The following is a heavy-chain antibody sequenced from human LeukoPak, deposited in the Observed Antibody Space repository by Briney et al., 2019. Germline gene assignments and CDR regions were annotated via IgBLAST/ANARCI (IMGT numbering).Heavy chain of an antibody. CDR1: GFTFSSYA. CDR3: AKARYSYGPASRYCFDY. D-gene: IGHD5-18*01. J-gene: IGHJ4*02. Sequence: GGSLRLSCAASGFTFSSYAMSWVPQAPGKGLEWVSGISGSGGSTYYADSVRGRFTISRDNSKNTLYLQMNSLRAEATAVYYCAKARYSYGPASRYCFDYWGQGTLVTVSS. V-gene: IGHV3-23*01. CDR2: ISGSGGST.